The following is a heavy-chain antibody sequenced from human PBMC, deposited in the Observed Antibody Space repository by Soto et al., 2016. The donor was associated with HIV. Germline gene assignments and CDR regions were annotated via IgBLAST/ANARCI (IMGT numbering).Heavy chain of an antibody. J-gene: IGHJ4*02. CDR3: ARVSPTSGIAAAGDFDY. Sequence: VQLQESGPGLVKPSETLSLTCAVSGYSISSGYYWGWIRQPPGKGLEWIGSIYHSGSTYYNPSLKSRVTISVDTSKNQFSLKLSSVTAADTAVYYCARVSPTSGIAAAGDFDYWGQGNPWSPSPQ. CDR1: GYSISSGYY. D-gene: IGHD6-13*01. CDR2: IYHSGST. V-gene: IGHV4-38-2*01.